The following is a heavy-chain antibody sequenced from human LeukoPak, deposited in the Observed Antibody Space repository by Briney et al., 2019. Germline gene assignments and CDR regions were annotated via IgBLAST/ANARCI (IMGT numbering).Heavy chain of an antibody. CDR3: EKERRGYYMDV. Sequence: GGSLRLSGAASGFTFGDYAMHGGRQAPGEGLYWVSLINGDATRTYYADSVKGRFTISRDNSKNSLYVQMNSLRPEDTALYYCEKERRGYYMDVWGKGTKVTVSS. J-gene: IGHJ6*03. CDR2: INGDATRT. D-gene: IGHD3-10*01. V-gene: IGHV3-43D*04. CDR1: GFTFGDYA.